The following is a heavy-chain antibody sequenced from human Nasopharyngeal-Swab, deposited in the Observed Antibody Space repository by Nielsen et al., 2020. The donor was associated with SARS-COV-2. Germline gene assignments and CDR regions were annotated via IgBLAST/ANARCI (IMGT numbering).Heavy chain of an antibody. CDR2: INPSGGST. CDR1: GYTFTSYG. V-gene: IGHV1-46*01. D-gene: IGHD2-2*01. CDR3: ARGYCSSTSCYVRGNYFDY. J-gene: IGHJ4*02. Sequence: ASVKVSCKASGYTFTSYGINWVRQAPGQGLEWMGIINPSGGSTSYAQKFQGRVTMTRDTSTSTVYMELSSLRSEDTAVYYCARGYCSSTSCYVRGNYFDYWGRGTLVTVSS.